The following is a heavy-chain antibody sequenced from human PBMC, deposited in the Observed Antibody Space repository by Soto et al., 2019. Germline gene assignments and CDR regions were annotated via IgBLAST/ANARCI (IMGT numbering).Heavy chain of an antibody. J-gene: IGHJ6*02. CDR3: ARGHCTSTICYRQYYGMDV. D-gene: IGHD2-2*02. CDR1: GITISNYE. CDR2: INNRGTTI. Sequence: EVQLAESGGGLVQPGGSLRLSCVDSGITISNYEMNWVRQAPGKGLEWVSYINNRGTTIYYADSVKGRFTISRDNAKSALYLQMNSLRADDTAVYYCARGHCTSTICYRQYYGMDVWGQGTTVTVSS. V-gene: IGHV3-48*03.